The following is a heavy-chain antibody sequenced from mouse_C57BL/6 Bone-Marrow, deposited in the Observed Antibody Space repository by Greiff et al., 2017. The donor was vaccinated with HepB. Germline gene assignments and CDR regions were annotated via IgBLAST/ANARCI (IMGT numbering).Heavy chain of an antibody. CDR1: GYTFTSYW. D-gene: IGHD1-1*01. J-gene: IGHJ4*01. CDR2: IYPGSGST. V-gene: IGHV1-55*01. Sequence: QVQLQQSGAELVKPGASVKMSCKASGYTFTSYWITWVKQRPGQGLEWIGDIYPGSGSTNYNEKFKSKATLTVDTSSSTAYMQLSRLTSEDSAVYYCARVYYGSSYDAMDYWGQGTSVTVSS. CDR3: ARVYYGSSYDAMDY.